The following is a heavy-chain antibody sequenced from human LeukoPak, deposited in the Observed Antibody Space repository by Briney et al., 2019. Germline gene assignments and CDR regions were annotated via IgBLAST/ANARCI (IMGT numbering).Heavy chain of an antibody. D-gene: IGHD3-22*01. Sequence: KPSETLSLTCAVYGGSFSGYYWSWIRQPPGKGLEWIGEINHSGSTNYNPSLKSRVTISVDTSKNQFSLKLSSVTAADTAVYYCARGRIGRRNYYDSSGYYKIANWFDPWGQGTLVTVSS. CDR1: GGSFSGYY. V-gene: IGHV4-34*01. CDR2: INHSGST. CDR3: ARGRIGRRNYYDSSGYYKIANWFDP. J-gene: IGHJ5*02.